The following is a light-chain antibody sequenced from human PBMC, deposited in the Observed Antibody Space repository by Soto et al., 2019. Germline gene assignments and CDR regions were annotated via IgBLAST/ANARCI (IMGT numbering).Light chain of an antibody. CDR1: HSVSSNY. Sequence: EIVLTQYPGTLSLSPGERATLSCRSSHSVSSNYLAWYQQKPGQAPRLLIYDVSSRATGIPDRFSGSGSGTDFTLTISRLEPVDFAVYYCQQYGISPTFGQGTKVEIK. CDR2: DVS. V-gene: IGKV3-20*01. CDR3: QQYGISPT. J-gene: IGKJ1*01.